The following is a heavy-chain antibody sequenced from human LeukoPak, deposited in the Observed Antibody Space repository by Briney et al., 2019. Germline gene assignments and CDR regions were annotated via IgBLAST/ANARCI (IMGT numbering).Heavy chain of an antibody. D-gene: IGHD3-10*01. V-gene: IGHV1-8*01. J-gene: IGHJ4*02. Sequence: GASVKVSCKASGYTFTSYDINWVRQATGQGLEWMGWMNPNSGNTGYAQKFQGRVTMTRNTSISTAYMELSSLRSEDTAVYYCARRGGHYFGSGGYYGVEDYWGQGTLVTVSS. CDR2: MNPNSGNT. CDR1: GYTFTSYD. CDR3: ARRGGHYFGSGGYYGVEDY.